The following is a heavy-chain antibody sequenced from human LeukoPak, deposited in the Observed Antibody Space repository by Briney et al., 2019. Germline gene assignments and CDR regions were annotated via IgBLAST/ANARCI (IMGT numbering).Heavy chain of an antibody. V-gene: IGHV3-33*01. J-gene: IGHJ4*02. CDR3: ARDLTSSGSYDF. CDR1: GFTFSSYG. D-gene: IGHD3-22*01. CDR2: IWYDGSNK. Sequence: PGGSLRLSCAASGFTFSSYGIHWVRQAPGKGLEGVAVIWYDGSNKYYADSAKGRFTISRDNSKNTLYLQMNSLRAEDTAVYYCARDLTSSGSYDFWGQGTLVTVSS.